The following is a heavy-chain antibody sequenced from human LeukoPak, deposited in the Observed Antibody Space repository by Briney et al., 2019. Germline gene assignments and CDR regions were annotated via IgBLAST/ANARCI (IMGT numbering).Heavy chain of an antibody. CDR3: ARDQTWREEYYFDY. CDR1: GYTFTGYY. Sequence: GASVKVSCKASGYTFTGYYIQWVRQAPGQGLEWMGWINPNSGGTNYAQKFQGRVTMTREKSISTAYIELSRLRSDDTAIYYCARDQTWREEYYFDYWGQGTPVSVSS. D-gene: IGHD6-6*01. V-gene: IGHV1-2*02. CDR2: INPNSGGT. J-gene: IGHJ4*02.